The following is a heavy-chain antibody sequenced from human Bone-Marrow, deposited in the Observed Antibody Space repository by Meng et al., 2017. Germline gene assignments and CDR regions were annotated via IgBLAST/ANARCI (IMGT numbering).Heavy chain of an antibody. CDR2: ISWNSGSI. Sequence: SLKISCAASGFTFDDYAMHWVRQAPGKGLEWVPGISWNSGSIGYADSVKGRFTISRDNAKNSLYLQMNSLRAEDTALYYCAKALDYAFDYWGQGTLVTVSS. CDR3: AKALDYAFDY. CDR1: GFTFDDYA. D-gene: IGHD4-17*01. J-gene: IGHJ4*02. V-gene: IGHV3-9*01.